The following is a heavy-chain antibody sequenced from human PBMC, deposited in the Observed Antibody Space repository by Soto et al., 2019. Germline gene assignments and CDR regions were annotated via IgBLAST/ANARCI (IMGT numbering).Heavy chain of an antibody. CDR1: GYTFTRYG. Sequence: QVQLMQSGSEVTKPGASVKVSCKATGYTFTRYGITWVRQAPGQGLEWMGWISGDSSDTDHAQRFQGRFTMATDPSTTTAYMELRNLRSDDTAKYYCATRGRYCTSTDCRTGFDFWGQGTLVTVSS. CDR2: ISGDSSDT. CDR3: ATRGRYCTSTDCRTGFDF. J-gene: IGHJ4*02. V-gene: IGHV1-18*01. D-gene: IGHD2-2*01.